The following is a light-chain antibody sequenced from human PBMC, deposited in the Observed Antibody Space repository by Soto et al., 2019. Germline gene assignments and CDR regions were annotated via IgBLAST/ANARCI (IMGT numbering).Light chain of an antibody. CDR2: GAS. Sequence: EIVLTQSPATLSLSPGERATLSCRASHSVTKDSLAWYQQKPGQAPRLLIYGASSRATGIPDRFSGSGSGTDFTLTIRRLEPEYFAVYYCQQYGRSPPYTFGQGTKLEIK. CDR3: QQYGRSPPYT. J-gene: IGKJ2*01. CDR1: HSVTKDS. V-gene: IGKV3-20*01.